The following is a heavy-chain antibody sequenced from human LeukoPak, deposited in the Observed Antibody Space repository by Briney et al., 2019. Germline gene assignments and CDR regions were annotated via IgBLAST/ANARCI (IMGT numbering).Heavy chain of an antibody. J-gene: IGHJ6*02. Sequence: GGSLRLSCAASGFTFSSYAMSWVRQAPGKGLEWVSAISGSGGSTYYADSVKGRFTISRDNSKNTLYLQMNSLRAEDTAVYYCAKEGDSSGYYYEIYYYYGMDVWGQGTTVTVSS. CDR1: GFTFSSYA. CDR2: ISGSGGST. CDR3: AKEGDSSGYYYEIYYYYGMDV. D-gene: IGHD3-22*01. V-gene: IGHV3-23*01.